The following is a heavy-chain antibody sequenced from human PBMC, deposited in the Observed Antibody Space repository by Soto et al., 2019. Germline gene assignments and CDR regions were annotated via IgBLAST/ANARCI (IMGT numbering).Heavy chain of an antibody. CDR3: ARVSYYFWSGYYPYYYYYLDV. CDR1: GGCLSGYY. D-gene: IGHD3-3*01. Sequence: SETLSLTCAVYGGCLSGYYGSWISQPPKKGLECIDEINHRGRPNYNPSLKSRVTISVDTSKTHFSLKLSSVTAADTAVYYCARVSYYFWSGYYPYYYYYLDVWGKGTTVTVSS. CDR2: INHRGRP. V-gene: IGHV4-34*01. J-gene: IGHJ6*03.